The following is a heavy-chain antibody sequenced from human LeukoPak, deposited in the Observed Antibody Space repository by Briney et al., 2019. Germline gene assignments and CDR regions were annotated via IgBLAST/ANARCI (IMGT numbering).Heavy chain of an antibody. CDR3: RSGVPEVDY. J-gene: IGHJ4*02. D-gene: IGHD2-2*01. CDR2: FDPEDGET. Sequence: AASVRVSCKVSGYTLTELSMHWVRQAPGKGLEWMGGFDPEDGETIYAQKFQGRVTMTEDTSTDTAYMELSSLRSEDTAVYYCRSGVPEVDYWGQGTLVTVSS. CDR1: GYTLTELS. V-gene: IGHV1-24*01.